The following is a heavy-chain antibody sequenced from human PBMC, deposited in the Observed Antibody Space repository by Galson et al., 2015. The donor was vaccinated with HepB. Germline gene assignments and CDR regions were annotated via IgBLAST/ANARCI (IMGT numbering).Heavy chain of an antibody. Sequence: SVKVSCKASRYTFTAHAIHWVRQAPGQRLEWMGWINGGNGNRRHSQKFQGRVTITTDTSASTAYMELSSLRFEDTAVYYCARDIGTQLWLYAFDIWGQGTMVTVSS. J-gene: IGHJ3*02. V-gene: IGHV1-3*01. CDR3: ARDIGTQLWLYAFDI. CDR1: RYTFTAHA. CDR2: INGGNGNR. D-gene: IGHD5-18*01.